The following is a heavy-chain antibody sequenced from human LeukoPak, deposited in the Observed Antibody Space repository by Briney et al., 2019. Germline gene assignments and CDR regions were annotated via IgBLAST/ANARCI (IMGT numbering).Heavy chain of an antibody. CDR1: GGTFSSYA. Sequence: ASVKVSCKASGGTFSSYAISWVRQAPGQGLEWMGGIIPIFGTANYAQKFQGRVTITADKSTSTAYMELSSLRSEDTAVYYCARGGDTVVTREGDAFDIWGQGTMVTVSS. V-gene: IGHV1-69*06. CDR3: ARGGDTVVTREGDAFDI. D-gene: IGHD4-23*01. J-gene: IGHJ3*02. CDR2: IIPIFGTA.